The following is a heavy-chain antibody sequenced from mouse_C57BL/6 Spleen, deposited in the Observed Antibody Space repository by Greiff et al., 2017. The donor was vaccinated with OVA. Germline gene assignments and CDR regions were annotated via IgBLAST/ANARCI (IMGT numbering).Heavy chain of an antibody. CDR1: GYAFTNYL. J-gene: IGHJ2*01. D-gene: IGHD1-1*01. Sequence: QVQLQQSGAELVRPGTSVKVSCKASGYAFTNYLIEWVKQRPGQGLEWIGVINPGSGGTNYNEKFKGKATLTADKSSSTAYMQLSSLTSEDSAVYFCARGDYYGSTTGYWGQGTTLTVSS. V-gene: IGHV1-54*01. CDR2: INPGSGGT. CDR3: ARGDYYGSTTGY.